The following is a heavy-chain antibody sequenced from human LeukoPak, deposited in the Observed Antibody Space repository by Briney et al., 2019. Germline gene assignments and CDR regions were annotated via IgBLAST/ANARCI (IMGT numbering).Heavy chain of an antibody. D-gene: IGHD1-26*01. V-gene: IGHV3-30-3*01. CDR1: GFTFSSYA. CDR3: ARDRGGATPLLDFDY. Sequence: GGSLRLSCAASGFTFSSYAMHWVRQAPGKGLEWVAVISYDGSNKYYADSVKGRFTISRDNSKNTLYLQMNSLRAEDTAVYYCARDRGGATPLLDFDYWGQGTLVTVSS. J-gene: IGHJ4*02. CDR2: ISYDGSNK.